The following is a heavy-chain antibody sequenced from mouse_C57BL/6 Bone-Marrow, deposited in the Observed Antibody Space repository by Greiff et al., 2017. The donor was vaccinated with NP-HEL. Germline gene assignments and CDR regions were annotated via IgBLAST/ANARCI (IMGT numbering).Heavy chain of an antibody. D-gene: IGHD1-1*01. J-gene: IGHJ2*01. CDR1: GYTFTSYG. Sequence: QVQLQQSGAELARPGASVKLSCKASGYTFTSYGISWVKQRTGQGLEWIGEIYPRSGNTYYNEEFKGKATLTADKSSSTAYMELRSLTSEDSAVYFCARSPYYYGSSYYFDYWGQGTTLTVSS. V-gene: IGHV1-81*01. CDR2: IYPRSGNT. CDR3: ARSPYYYGSSYYFDY.